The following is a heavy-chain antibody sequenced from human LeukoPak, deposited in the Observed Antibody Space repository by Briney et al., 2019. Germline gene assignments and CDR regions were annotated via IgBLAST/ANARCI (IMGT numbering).Heavy chain of an antibody. CDR1: GYSFTDYY. CDR3: ARVANGYYDSSGYRGNYYYYMDV. V-gene: IGHV1-2*02. D-gene: IGHD3-22*01. J-gene: IGHJ6*03. CDR2: INPHNGGT. Sequence: ASVKVSCKASGYSFTDYYMHWVRQAPGQGLEWMGWINPHNGGTHYTQKFQGRVTMTRDTSISTAYMELSRLRSDDTAVYYCARVANGYYDSSGYRGNYYYYMDVWGKGTTVTISS.